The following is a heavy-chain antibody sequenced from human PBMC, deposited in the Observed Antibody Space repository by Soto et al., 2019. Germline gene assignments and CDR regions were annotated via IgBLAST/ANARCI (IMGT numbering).Heavy chain of an antibody. CDR3: ARDLLQQLVEGTDY. J-gene: IGHJ4*02. V-gene: IGHV1-69*04. D-gene: IGHD6-13*01. CDR1: GGTFSSYT. Sequence: GASVKVSCKASGGTFSSYTISWVRQAPGQGLEWMGRIIPILGIANYAQKFQGRVTITADKSTSTAYMELSSLRSEDTAVYYCARDLLQQLVEGTDYSGQGTLVTVSS. CDR2: IIPILGIA.